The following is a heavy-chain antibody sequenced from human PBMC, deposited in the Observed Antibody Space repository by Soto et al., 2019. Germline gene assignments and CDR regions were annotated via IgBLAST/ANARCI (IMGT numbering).Heavy chain of an antibody. Sequence: SETLSLTCTVSGGYISSSSFHWGWIRQPPGKGLEWIGSIYYSGSTYYSPSLKSRVTISVDTSKNQFSLKLSSVTAADTAVYYCARQGVPLDWFDPWGQGTLVTVSS. CDR2: IYYSGST. D-gene: IGHD2-2*01. CDR1: GGYISSSSFH. J-gene: IGHJ5*02. CDR3: ARQGVPLDWFDP. V-gene: IGHV4-39*01.